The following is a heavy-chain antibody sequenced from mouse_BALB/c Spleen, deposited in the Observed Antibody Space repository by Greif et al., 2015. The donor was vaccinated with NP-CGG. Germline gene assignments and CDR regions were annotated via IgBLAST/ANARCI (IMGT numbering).Heavy chain of an antibody. CDR3: ASDGYYRFAY. D-gene: IGHD2-3*01. J-gene: IGHJ3*01. CDR1: GYTFTSYW. Sequence: QVQLQQSGAELAKPGASVKMSCKASGYTFTSYWMHWVKQRPGQGLEWIGYINPSTGYTEYNQKFKDKATLTADKSSSTAYMQLSSLTSEDSAVYYCASDGYYRFAYWGQGTLVTVSA. V-gene: IGHV1-7*01. CDR2: INPSTGYT.